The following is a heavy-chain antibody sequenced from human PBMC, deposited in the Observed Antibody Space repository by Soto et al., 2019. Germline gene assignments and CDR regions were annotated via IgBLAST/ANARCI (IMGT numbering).Heavy chain of an antibody. CDR1: GGSISTGGYY. CDR3: ARGRSDIAVVPVDF. Sequence: QVQLQESGPGLVKPSQTLSLTCTVSGGSISTGGYYWSWIRQYPGKGLEWIGYIYYTGSAHYNPSLTSRGTMAVDTSNNHFSLKLTSVTAAATAVYYCARGRSDIAVVPVDFWGPGTLVSVSS. CDR2: IYYTGSA. J-gene: IGHJ4*02. V-gene: IGHV4-31*03. D-gene: IGHD2-2*01.